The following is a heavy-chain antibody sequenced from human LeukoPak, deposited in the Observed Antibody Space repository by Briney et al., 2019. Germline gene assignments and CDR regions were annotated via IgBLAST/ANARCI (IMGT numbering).Heavy chain of an antibody. CDR1: GFTFSDSP. D-gene: IGHD3/OR15-3a*01. CDR3: SRQPIGTGTVDY. Sequence: PGGSLRLSCAGSGFTFSDSPVHWVRQASGKGLEWVGRVREKIQNYATGYAESVKGRFSISRDDSKNTAYLQMNSLKIEDTAVYYCSRQPIGTGTVDYWGQGTLVTVSP. CDR2: VREKIQNYAT. J-gene: IGHJ4*02. V-gene: IGHV3-73*01.